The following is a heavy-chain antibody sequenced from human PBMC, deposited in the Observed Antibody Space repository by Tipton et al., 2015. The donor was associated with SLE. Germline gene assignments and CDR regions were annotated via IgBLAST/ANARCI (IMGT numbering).Heavy chain of an antibody. Sequence: TLSLTCTVSGGSISSSSYYWGWIRQPPGKGLEWIGSIYYSGSTYYNPSLKSRVTISVDTSKNQFSLKLSSVTAADTAVYYCARRTYYYGSGSYYNPSYFDYWGQGTLVTVSS. CDR2: IYYSGST. V-gene: IGHV4-39*07. J-gene: IGHJ4*02. D-gene: IGHD3-10*01. CDR3: ARRTYYYGSGSYYNPSYFDY. CDR1: GGSISSSSYY.